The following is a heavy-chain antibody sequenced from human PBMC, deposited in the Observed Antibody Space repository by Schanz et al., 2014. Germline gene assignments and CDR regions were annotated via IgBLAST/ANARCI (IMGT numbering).Heavy chain of an antibody. CDR3: ARVGRNSYGFTSRFDA. Sequence: QVQLQESGPGQVRPSETLSLTCTVSGSDIRGFHWSWIRQSPLKGLEWIGYIAYSGSTNYNPSLQSRVTISLDTSQSQFSLRLPSVSSADTAMYYCARVGRNSYGFTSRFDAWGQGTLVAVSS. CDR2: IAYSGST. J-gene: IGHJ5*02. CDR1: GSDIRGFH. V-gene: IGHV4-59*13. D-gene: IGHD3-16*01.